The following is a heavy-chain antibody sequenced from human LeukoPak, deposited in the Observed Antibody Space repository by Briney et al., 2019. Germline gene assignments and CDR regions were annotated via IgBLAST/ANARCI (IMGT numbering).Heavy chain of an antibody. CDR3: ARTTWHFDY. CDR1: GDNVSSKSAA. Sequence: SQTLSVTCAISGDNVSSKSAAWHWIRQSPSRGLEWLGRTYYRSKWYNEYAVSLKGRITINPDTSKNQFSLQLNSVAPEDTAVYYCARTTWHFDYWGQGTLVTVSS. V-gene: IGHV6-1*01. D-gene: IGHD2/OR15-2a*01. J-gene: IGHJ4*02. CDR2: TYYRSKWYN.